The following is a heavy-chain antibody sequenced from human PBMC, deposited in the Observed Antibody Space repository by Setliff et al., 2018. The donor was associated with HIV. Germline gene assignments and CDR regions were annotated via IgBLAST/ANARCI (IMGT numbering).Heavy chain of an antibody. CDR1: GFTFSSYW. V-gene: IGHV3-48*01. CDR2: ISRGSNTI. Sequence: GGSLRLSCAASGFTFSSYWMSWVRQAPGKGLEWISYISRGSNTIYYADSVKGRFTISRDNAKNSLYLQMNSLRAEDTAVYYCKADSSGYPWGQGTLVTVSS. D-gene: IGHD3-22*01. J-gene: IGHJ5*02. CDR3: KADSSGYP.